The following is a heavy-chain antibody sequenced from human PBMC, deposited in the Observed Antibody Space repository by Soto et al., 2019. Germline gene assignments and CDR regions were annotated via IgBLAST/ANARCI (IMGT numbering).Heavy chain of an antibody. CDR3: AKVFTVPIIGYHYYYYYMDV. D-gene: IGHD2-15*01. Sequence: GGSLRLSCAASGFTFSSYAMSWVRQAPGKGLEWVSAISGSGGSTYYADSVKGRFTISRDNSKNTLYLQMNSLRAEDTAVYYCAKVFTVPIIGYHYYYYYMDVWGKGTTVTVSS. J-gene: IGHJ6*03. V-gene: IGHV3-23*01. CDR2: ISGSGGST. CDR1: GFTFSSYA.